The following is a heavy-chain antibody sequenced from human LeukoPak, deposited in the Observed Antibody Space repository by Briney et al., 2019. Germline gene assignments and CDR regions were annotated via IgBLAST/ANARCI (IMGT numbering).Heavy chain of an antibody. CDR1: GGSISRSSYY. Sequence: PSETLSLTCTVSGGSISRSSYYWGWIRQPPGKGLEWTGTIYYSGITHYNPSPKSRVTISVDTSTNQFSLKLTSVTAADTAVYYCARQSYDSSGSPTFFDFWSQGTLVTVSS. CDR2: IYYSGIT. J-gene: IGHJ4*02. CDR3: ARQSYDSSGSPTFFDF. V-gene: IGHV4-39*01. D-gene: IGHD3-22*01.